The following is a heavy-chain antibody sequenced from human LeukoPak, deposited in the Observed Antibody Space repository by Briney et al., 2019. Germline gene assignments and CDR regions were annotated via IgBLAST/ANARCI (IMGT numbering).Heavy chain of an antibody. D-gene: IGHD3-10*01. CDR2: IYYSGST. CDR3: AKGGLYFDL. CDR1: GGSISTYW. Sequence: SETLSLTCTVSGGSISTYWWSWIRQPPGKGLEWIGYIYYSGSTSYNPSLKSRVTISVDTSKNQFSLNLSSVTAADTAVYYCAKGGLYFDLWGRGTLVTVSS. V-gene: IGHV4-59*01. J-gene: IGHJ2*01.